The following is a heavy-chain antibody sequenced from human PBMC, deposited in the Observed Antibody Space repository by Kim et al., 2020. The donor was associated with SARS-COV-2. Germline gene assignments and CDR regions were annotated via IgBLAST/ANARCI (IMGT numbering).Heavy chain of an antibody. D-gene: IGHD4-17*01. CDR2: IYYSGST. CDR1: GGSISSSSYY. V-gene: IGHV4-39*01. J-gene: IGHJ5*02. CDR3: ARKLRPYWFDP. Sequence: SETLSLTCTVSGGSISSSSYYWGWIRQPPGKGLEWIGSIYYSGSTYYNPSLKSRVTISVDTSKNQFSLKLSSVTAADTAVYYCARKLRPYWFDPWGQGTLVTVSS.